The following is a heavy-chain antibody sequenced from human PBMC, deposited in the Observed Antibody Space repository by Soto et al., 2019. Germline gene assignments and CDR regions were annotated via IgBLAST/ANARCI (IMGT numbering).Heavy chain of an antibody. CDR3: EKDYVTVTPHYSSLSDV. CDR1: GFTSGTYA. J-gene: IGHJ3*01. V-gene: IGHV3-23*01. CDR2: ISETSRAA. D-gene: IGHD6-13*01. Sequence: EVQLLESGGRLVQPGGSLTVSCAASGFTSGTYAITWVRQAPGKGLQWVSAISETSRAAYYADSVRGRFIISSDISKSTLHLQMNSLRAEDTAVYYCEKDYVTVTPHYSSLSDVWGQGTVVTVSS.